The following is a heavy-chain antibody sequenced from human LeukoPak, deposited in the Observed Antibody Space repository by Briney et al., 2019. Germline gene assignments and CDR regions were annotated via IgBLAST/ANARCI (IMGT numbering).Heavy chain of an antibody. J-gene: IGHJ6*02. CDR2: INPYSGGT. CDR1: GYTFTGYH. Sequence: RASVKVSCKTSGYTFTGYHMHWVRQAPGQGLEWMGWINPYSGGTNFTRKFQGRVTMTRDTSITTAYMELSRLRSDDTAVYYCARVVYCGGDCYSKYFYGMDVWGQGTTVTVSS. D-gene: IGHD2-21*02. CDR3: ARVVYCGGDCYSKYFYGMDV. V-gene: IGHV1-2*02.